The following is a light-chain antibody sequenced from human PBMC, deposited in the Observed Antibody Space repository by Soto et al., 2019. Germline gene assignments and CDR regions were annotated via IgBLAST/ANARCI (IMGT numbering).Light chain of an antibody. CDR2: EFS. V-gene: IGLV2-8*01. J-gene: IGLJ1*01. CDR1: SSDVGGYNY. CDR3: SSYAANNNYV. Sequence: QSVLTQPPSASGSPGQSVTISCTGTSSDVGGYNYVSWYQQHPGKAPKLLIYEFSKRPSGVPDRFSGSKSGNTASLTVSGLQAEDEADYYCSSYAANNNYVFGTGTKVTVL.